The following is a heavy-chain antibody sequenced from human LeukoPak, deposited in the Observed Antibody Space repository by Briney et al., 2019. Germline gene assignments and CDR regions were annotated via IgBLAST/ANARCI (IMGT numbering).Heavy chain of an antibody. CDR1: GYTFTGYY. CDR3: ARAVRGVISDAFDI. J-gene: IGHJ3*02. V-gene: IGHV1-2*02. Sequence: ASVKVSCKASGYTFTGYYMHWVRQAPGQGLEWMGWINPNSGGPNYAQKFQGRVTMTRDTSISTAYMELSRLRSDDTAVYYCARAVRGVISDAFDIWGQGTMVTVSS. D-gene: IGHD3-10*01. CDR2: INPNSGGP.